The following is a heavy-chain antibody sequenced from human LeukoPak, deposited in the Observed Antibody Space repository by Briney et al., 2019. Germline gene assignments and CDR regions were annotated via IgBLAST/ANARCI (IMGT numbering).Heavy chain of an antibody. CDR1: GFTFASSA. CDR2: ISYDGSNE. Sequence: GGSLRLSCAASGFTFASSAVNWVRQAPGKGLEWVAVISYDGSNENYADSVKGRFTISRDNSKSTVHLQMSSLRAEDTAVYYCARDQCSTTTCYRDDYYYYYMDVWGKGTTVTVSS. J-gene: IGHJ6*03. D-gene: IGHD2-2*02. V-gene: IGHV3-30*04. CDR3: ARDQCSTTTCYRDDYYYYYMDV.